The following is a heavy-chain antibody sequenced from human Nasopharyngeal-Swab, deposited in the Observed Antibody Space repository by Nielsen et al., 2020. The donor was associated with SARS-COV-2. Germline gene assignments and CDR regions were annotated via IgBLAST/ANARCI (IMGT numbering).Heavy chain of an antibody. D-gene: IGHD3-10*01. V-gene: IGHV4-34*01. CDR3: ARGRSGYYYGSGSPPFDY. CDR1: GGSFSGYY. Sequence: SETLSLTCAVFGGSFSGYYWSWIRQPPGKGLEWIGEINHSGSTNYNPSLKSRVTISVDTSKNQFSLKLSSVTAADTAVYYCARGRSGYYYGSGSPPFDYWGQGTLVTVSS. CDR2: INHSGST. J-gene: IGHJ4*02.